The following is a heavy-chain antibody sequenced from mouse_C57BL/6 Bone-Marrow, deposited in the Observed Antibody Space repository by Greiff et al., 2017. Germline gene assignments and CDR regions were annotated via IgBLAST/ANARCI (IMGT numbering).Heavy chain of an antibody. V-gene: IGHV5-9*01. D-gene: IGHD3-2*02. Sequence: EVQVVESGGGLVKPGGSLKLSCAASGFTFSSYTMSWVRQTPEKRLEWVATISGGGGNTYYPDSVKGSFTISSDTAKNTLYLQMSSLRSEDTALYYCARQRLFAYWGQGTLVTVSA. CDR2: ISGGGGNT. CDR1: GFTFSSYT. J-gene: IGHJ3*01. CDR3: ARQRLFAY.